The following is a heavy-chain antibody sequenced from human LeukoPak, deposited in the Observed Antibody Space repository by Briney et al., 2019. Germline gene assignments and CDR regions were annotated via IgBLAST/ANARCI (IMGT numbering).Heavy chain of an antibody. CDR3: ARREISSSSLRY. J-gene: IGHJ4*02. CDR2: IYYSGST. Sequence: SETLSLTCTVSGGSTTSYYWNWIRQPPGKGLEWIGYIYYSGSTNYNPSLESRVTISVDTPKNQFSLKLSSVTAADTAVYYCARREISSSSLRYWGQGILVTVSS. D-gene: IGHD6-6*01. CDR1: GGSTTSYY. V-gene: IGHV4-59*08.